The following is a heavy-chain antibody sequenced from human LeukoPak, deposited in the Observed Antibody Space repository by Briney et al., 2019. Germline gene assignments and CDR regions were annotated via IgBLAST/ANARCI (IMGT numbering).Heavy chain of an antibody. CDR3: ARVPVYCSGGSCSYYFDY. CDR1: GGSTSSYY. D-gene: IGHD2-15*01. Sequence: SETLSLTCTVSGGSTSSYYWSWIRQPPGKGLEWIGYIYYSGSTNYNPSLKSRVTISVDTSKNQFSLNLSSVTAADTAVYYCARVPVYCSGGSCSYYFDYWGQGTLVTVSS. V-gene: IGHV4-59*01. J-gene: IGHJ4*02. CDR2: IYYSGST.